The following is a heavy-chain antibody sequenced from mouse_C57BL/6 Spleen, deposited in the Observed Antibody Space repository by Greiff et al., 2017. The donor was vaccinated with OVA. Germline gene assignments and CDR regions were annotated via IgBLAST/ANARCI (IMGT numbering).Heavy chain of an antibody. CDR3: ARPYYDYDDWYFDV. CDR1: GYTFTSYW. CDR2: INPSNGGT. Sequence: VQLQQPGTELVKPGASVKLSCKASGYTFTSYWMHWVKQRPGQGLEWIGNINPSNGGTNYNEKLKSKATLTVDKSSSTAYMQLSSLTSEDSAVYYCARPYYDYDDWYFDVWGTGTTVTVSS. J-gene: IGHJ1*03. V-gene: IGHV1-53*01. D-gene: IGHD2-4*01.